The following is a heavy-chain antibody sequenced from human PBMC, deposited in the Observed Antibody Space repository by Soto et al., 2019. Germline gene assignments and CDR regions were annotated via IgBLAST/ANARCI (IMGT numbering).Heavy chain of an antibody. J-gene: IGHJ3*02. CDR2: IYYSGST. CDR3: ARDVRGRYYYDSSGYYFDAFDI. CDR1: GGSISSYY. V-gene: IGHV4-59*01. Sequence: SETLSLTCTVSGGSISSYYWSWIRQPPGKGLEWIGYIYYSGSTNYNPSLKSRVTISVDTSKNQFSLKLSSVTAADTAVYYCARDVRGRYYYDSSGYYFDAFDIWGQGTMVTVPS. D-gene: IGHD3-22*01.